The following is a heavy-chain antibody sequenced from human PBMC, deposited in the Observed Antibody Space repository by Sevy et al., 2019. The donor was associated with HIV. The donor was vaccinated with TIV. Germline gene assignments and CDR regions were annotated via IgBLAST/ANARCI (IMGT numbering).Heavy chain of an antibody. CDR3: ARDRGIAAVAQINWFDP. V-gene: IGHV1-2*06. CDR1: GYTFTGYY. D-gene: IGHD6-13*01. CDR2: INPNSGGT. J-gene: IGHJ5*02. Sequence: ASVKVSCKASGYTFTGYYMHWVRQAPGQGLEWMGRINPNSGGTNYAQKFQGRVTMTSDTSISTAYMELSRLRSDDTAVYYCARDRGIAAVAQINWFDPWGQGTLVTVSS.